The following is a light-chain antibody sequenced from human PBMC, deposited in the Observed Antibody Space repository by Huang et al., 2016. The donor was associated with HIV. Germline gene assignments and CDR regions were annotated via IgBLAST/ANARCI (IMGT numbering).Light chain of an antibody. Sequence: IVMTQSPATLSVSPGERVTLPCRANRSVSTNLACYQQRPGHAPRLLIYGSSTRAPGIPARFSGSGSGTYFSLTISSLQSEDFALYYCHQYNNWLLSFGGGTSVDI. CDR1: RSVSTN. CDR2: GSS. CDR3: HQYNNWLLS. J-gene: IGKJ4*01. V-gene: IGKV3-15*01.